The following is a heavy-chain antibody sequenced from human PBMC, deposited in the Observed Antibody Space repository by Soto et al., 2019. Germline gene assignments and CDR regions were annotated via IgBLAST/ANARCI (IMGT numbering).Heavy chain of an antibody. Sequence: QVQLVQSGPEVKKPGSSVKVSCKGLGYNFIKYGINWVRQAPGQGLEWMGWISPYSSYTHSAQQFQGRLTLTTDTAATTAYMELGSLRSADTAVDYCTREAIVVIPAAQPSHFDSWGQGTLVTVSS. J-gene: IGHJ4*02. V-gene: IGHV1-18*01. CDR2: ISPYSSYT. D-gene: IGHD2-2*01. CDR3: TREAIVVIPAAQPSHFDS. CDR1: GYNFIKYG.